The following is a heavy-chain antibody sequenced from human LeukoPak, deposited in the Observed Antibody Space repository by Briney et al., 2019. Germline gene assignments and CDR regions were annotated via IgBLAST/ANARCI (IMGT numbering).Heavy chain of an antibody. CDR2: FSDSGGSA. Sequence: GGSLRLSSAASGFTFSNYAMSWVRPAPAKGLEWGSGFSDSGGSAYYTDSVKGRFTISRDNSKNTLYLQMNTLRADDTAVYYCAKDWQGGLTGTGILWGHGTLVTVSS. D-gene: IGHD3-9*01. V-gene: IGHV3-23*01. CDR1: GFTFSNYA. CDR3: AKDWQGGLTGTGIL. J-gene: IGHJ4*01.